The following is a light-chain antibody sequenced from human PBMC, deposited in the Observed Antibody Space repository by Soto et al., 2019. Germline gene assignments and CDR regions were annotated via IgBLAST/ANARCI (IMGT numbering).Light chain of an antibody. CDR2: DVN. CDR1: SSDVGGYNY. Sequence: QSALTQPPSASGSPGQSVAISCSGTSSDVGGYNYVSWYQQHPGKAPKLMIYDVNKRPSGVPDRFSGSKSGNTASLTVSGLQAEDKADYYCISYAGSNKPAFGGGTKLTVL. CDR3: ISYAGSNKPA. V-gene: IGLV2-8*01. J-gene: IGLJ2*01.